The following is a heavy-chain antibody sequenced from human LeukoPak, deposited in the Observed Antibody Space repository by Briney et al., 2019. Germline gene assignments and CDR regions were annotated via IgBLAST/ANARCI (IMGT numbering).Heavy chain of an antibody. CDR1: GFTFSSYA. D-gene: IGHD7-27*01. Sequence: GGSLRLSCAASGFTFSSYAMHWVRQAPGKGLEWVAVISYDGSNKYYADSVKGRFTISRDNSKNTLYLQMDSLRGEDTAIYYCARQGGLGNYAAGSWFDPWGQGTLVIVSS. CDR2: ISYDGSNK. V-gene: IGHV3-30-3*01. J-gene: IGHJ5*02. CDR3: ARQGGLGNYAAGSWFDP.